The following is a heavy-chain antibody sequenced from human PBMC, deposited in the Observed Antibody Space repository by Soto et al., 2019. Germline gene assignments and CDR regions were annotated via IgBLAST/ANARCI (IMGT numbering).Heavy chain of an antibody. CDR3: AKKVNSGSGSQFFDY. J-gene: IGHJ4*02. CDR2: FRSGGDDETT. D-gene: IGHD3-10*01. Sequence: VGSLRLSCAASGFTFSSYSMSWVRQAPGKGLEWVSGFRSGGDDETTYYADAVRGRFTISRDNSKNTLFLQMNSLRAEDTAIYYCAKKVNSGSGSQFFDYWGQGTLVTSPQ. CDR1: GFTFSSYS. V-gene: IGHV3-23*01.